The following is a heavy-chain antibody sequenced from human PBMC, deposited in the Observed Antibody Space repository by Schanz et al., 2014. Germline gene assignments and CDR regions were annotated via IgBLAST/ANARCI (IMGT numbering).Heavy chain of an antibody. J-gene: IGHJ6*02. V-gene: IGHV4-30-2*01. CDR1: GGSISSGTYS. CDR3: ARGGRTTYNYYYGMDV. CDR2: IYYSGST. Sequence: QLQLQASGSGLVKPSQTLSLTCAVSGGSISSGTYSWSWIRQPPGKGLEWIVYIYYSGSTYYNPSLKRRIPISGDTSKNQFSLKLSSVTAADTAVYYCARGGRTTYNYYYGMDVWGQGTTVTVSS. D-gene: IGHD1-1*01.